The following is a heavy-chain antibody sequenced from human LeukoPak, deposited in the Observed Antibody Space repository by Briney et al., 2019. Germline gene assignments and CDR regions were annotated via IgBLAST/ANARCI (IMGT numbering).Heavy chain of an antibody. D-gene: IGHD3-9*01. J-gene: IGHJ6*02. CDR3: ARDGLRYFDWLPPYYYYYYGMDV. CDR1: GFTFSSYS. V-gene: IGHV3-21*01. CDR2: ISSSSSYI. Sequence: GGSLRLSCAASGFTFSSYSMNWVRQALGKGLEWVSSISSSSSYIYYADSVKGRFTISRDNAKNSLYLQMSSLRAEDTAVYYCARDGLRYFDWLPPYYYYYYGMDVWGQGTTVTVSS.